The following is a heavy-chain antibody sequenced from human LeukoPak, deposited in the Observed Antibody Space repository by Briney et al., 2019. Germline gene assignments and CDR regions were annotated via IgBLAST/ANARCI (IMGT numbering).Heavy chain of an antibody. CDR2: IWYDGSNK. V-gene: IGHV3-33*06. Sequence: GGSLRLSCAASGFTFSSYAMSWVRQAPGKGLEWVAVIWYDGSNKYYADSVKGRFTISRDNSKNTLYLQMNSLRAEDTAVYYCAKDLVGATSAWGQGTLVTVSS. D-gene: IGHD1-26*01. CDR3: AKDLVGATSA. CDR1: GFTFSSYA. J-gene: IGHJ5*02.